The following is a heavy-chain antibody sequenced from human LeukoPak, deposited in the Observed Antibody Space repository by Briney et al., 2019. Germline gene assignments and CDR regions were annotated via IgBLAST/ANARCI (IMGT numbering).Heavy chain of an antibody. J-gene: IGHJ4*02. CDR1: GYSFTSYW. V-gene: IGHV5-51*01. Sequence: GESLKISYKGSGYSFTSYWIGWVRQVPGKGLEWMGIIYPGDSGTRYSPSFQGQVTISADKSISTAYLQWSSLKASDTAMYYCARLPYSRSWLYYFDYWGQGTLVTVSS. D-gene: IGHD6-13*01. CDR2: IYPGDSGT. CDR3: ARLPYSRSWLYYFDY.